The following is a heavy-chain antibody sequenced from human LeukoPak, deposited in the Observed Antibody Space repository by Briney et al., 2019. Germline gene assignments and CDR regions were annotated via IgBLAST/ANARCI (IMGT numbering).Heavy chain of an antibody. CDR3: AKEATRNTMIVPASYFDY. CDR1: GFTFSSYA. CDR2: ISGSGGST. D-gene: IGHD3-22*01. J-gene: IGHJ4*02. Sequence: PGGSLRLSCAASGFTFSSYAMSWVRQAPGKGLEWVSAISGSGGSTYYADSVKGRFTISRDNSKNTLYLQMNSLRAEDTAVYYCAKEATRNTMIVPASYFDYWGQGTLVTVSS. V-gene: IGHV3-23*01.